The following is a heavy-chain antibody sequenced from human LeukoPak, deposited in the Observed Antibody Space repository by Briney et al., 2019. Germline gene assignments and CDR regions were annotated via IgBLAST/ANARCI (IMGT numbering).Heavy chain of an antibody. D-gene: IGHD4-17*01. Sequence: GGSLRLSCAASGFTFSRYSMNWVRQAPGKGLEWVSYISSSSRTMYYADSVKGRFTISRDNAKNSLYLQMNSLRDDDTAVYYCARDTFYTVTTGVYYYYYGMDVWGQGTTVTVSS. CDR2: ISSSSRTM. CDR3: ARDTFYTVTTGVYYYYYGMDV. V-gene: IGHV3-48*02. J-gene: IGHJ6*02. CDR1: GFTFSRYS.